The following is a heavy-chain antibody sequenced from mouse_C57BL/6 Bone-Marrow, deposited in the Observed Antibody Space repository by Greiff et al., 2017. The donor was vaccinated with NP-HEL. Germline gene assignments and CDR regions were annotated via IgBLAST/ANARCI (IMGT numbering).Heavy chain of an antibody. CDR1: GFSLTSYA. Sequence: QVQLQQSGPGLVAPSQSLSITCTVSGFSLTSYAISWVRQPPGKGLEWLGVIWTGGGTNYNSALKSRLSISKDNSKSQVFLKMNSLQTDDTARYYCARLLYDYDEGMDYWGQGTSVTVSS. J-gene: IGHJ4*01. CDR2: IWTGGGT. CDR3: ARLLYDYDEGMDY. D-gene: IGHD2-4*01. V-gene: IGHV2-9-1*01.